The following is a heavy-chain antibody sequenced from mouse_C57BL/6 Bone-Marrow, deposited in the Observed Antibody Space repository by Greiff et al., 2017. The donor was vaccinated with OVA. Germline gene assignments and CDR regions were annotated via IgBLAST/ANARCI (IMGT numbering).Heavy chain of an antibody. J-gene: IGHJ3*01. CDR1: GYTFTSYG. CDR2: IYPRSGNT. CDR3: ACSGSSPAWFAY. Sequence: QVQLQQSGAELARPGASVKLSCKASGYTFTSYGISWVKQRTGQGLEWIGEIYPRSGNTYYNEKFKGKATLTADKSSSTAYMELRSLTSEDSAVDFYACSGSSPAWFAYWGQGTLVTVSA. D-gene: IGHD1-1*01. V-gene: IGHV1-81*01.